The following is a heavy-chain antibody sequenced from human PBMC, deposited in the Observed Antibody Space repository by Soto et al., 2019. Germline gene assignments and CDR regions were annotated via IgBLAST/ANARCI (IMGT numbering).Heavy chain of an antibody. J-gene: IGHJ6*02. CDR3: ARDESGGSSYYYYGMDV. D-gene: IGHD2-15*01. V-gene: IGHV1-69*13. CDR2: IIPIFGTA. Sequence: ASVKVSCKASGGTFSSYAISWVRQAPGQGLEWMGGIIPIFGTANYAQKFQGRVTITADESTSTAYMELSSLRSEDTAVYYCARDESGGSSYYYYGMDVWGQGTTVTVSS. CDR1: GGTFSSYA.